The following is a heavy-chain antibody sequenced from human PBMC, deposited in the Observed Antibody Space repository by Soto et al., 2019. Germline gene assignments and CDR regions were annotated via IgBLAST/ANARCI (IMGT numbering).Heavy chain of an antibody. CDR1: GFTFSNYG. Sequence: QVQLVESGGGVVKPGRSLRLSCAASGFTFSNYGMHWVRQAQGKGLEWVAVIWCDGSNKYYADSVKGRLTISRDNSKNTLYLQMNIHRAEDTAVYYCGYGSEHSSDYWGQGTLVTVSS. D-gene: IGHD3-10*01. CDR3: GYGSEHSSDY. J-gene: IGHJ4*02. CDR2: IWCDGSNK. V-gene: IGHV3-33*01.